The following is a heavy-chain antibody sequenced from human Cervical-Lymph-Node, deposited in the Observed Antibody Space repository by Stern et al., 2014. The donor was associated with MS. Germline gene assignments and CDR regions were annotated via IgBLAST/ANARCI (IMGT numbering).Heavy chain of an antibody. CDR3: ARHHGHSPTPFDS. V-gene: IGHV5-51*01. J-gene: IGHJ4*02. CDR1: RDSFTHSW. D-gene: IGHD5-24*01. Sequence: VQLVQSGSEVKKTGESLKISCKASRDSFTHSWIGWVRQMPGKGLEWMGIILPADSDPTSSPPFKAQVTFSVDMSTPPASLQWSSLKASDTAIYYCARHHGHSPTPFDSWGQGTRVTVSS. CDR2: ILPADSDP.